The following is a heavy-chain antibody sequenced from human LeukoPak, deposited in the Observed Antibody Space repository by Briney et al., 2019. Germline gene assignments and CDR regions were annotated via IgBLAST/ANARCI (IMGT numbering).Heavy chain of an antibody. CDR1: GFTFDDYG. Sequence: PGGSLRLSCAASGFTFDDYGMHWVRQAPGKVLEGVGLISGDGGSTYYIDSVKGRFSISRDNRKNSLYLQMNSLRPEDTALYYCAKDRRGSGCPDYWGQGTLVTVSS. J-gene: IGHJ4*02. CDR2: ISGDGGST. D-gene: IGHD6-19*01. CDR3: AKDRRGSGCPDY. V-gene: IGHV3-43D*03.